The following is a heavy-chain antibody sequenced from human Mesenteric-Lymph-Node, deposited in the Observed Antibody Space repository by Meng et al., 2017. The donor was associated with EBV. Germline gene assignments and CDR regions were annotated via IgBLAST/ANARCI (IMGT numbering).Heavy chain of an antibody. CDR1: GAAVISGSHY. Sequence: QVQLQGSGRGLVKPSETLSLPCPVAGAAVISGSHYWSWIRQPPGKGLEWIGYVYYSGTTDYNPSLKSRVAISVDTSKNQVSLKMYSVTAADTATYYYARATTWGGGEDYWGQGTLVTVSS. J-gene: IGHJ4*02. CDR3: ARATTWGGGEDY. V-gene: IGHV4-61*01. D-gene: IGHD3-16*01. CDR2: VYYSGTT.